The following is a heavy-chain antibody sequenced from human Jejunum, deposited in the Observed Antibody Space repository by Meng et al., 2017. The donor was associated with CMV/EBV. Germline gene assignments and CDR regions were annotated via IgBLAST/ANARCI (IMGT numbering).Heavy chain of an antibody. V-gene: IGHV4-39*07. J-gene: IGHJ4*02. Sequence: LQLQESGPGLVKPSQTLSLTCTVSGGSISSSSYYWGWIRQPPGKGLEWIGSMYYSGSTYYNPSLKSRVTISVDTSKNQFSLKLSSVTAADTAVYYCARVGYDSSGYYRALLNYWGQGTLVTVSS. CDR1: GGSISSSSYY. CDR2: MYYSGST. CDR3: ARVGYDSSGYYRALLNY. D-gene: IGHD3-22*01.